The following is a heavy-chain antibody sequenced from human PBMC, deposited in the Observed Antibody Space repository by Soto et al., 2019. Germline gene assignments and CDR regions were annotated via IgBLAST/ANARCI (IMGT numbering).Heavy chain of an antibody. D-gene: IGHD6-13*01. CDR3: ARDLAAADY. J-gene: IGHJ4*02. Sequence: GGSLRLSCAASGFTFSSYGMHWVRQAPGKGLEWVAVIWYDGSNKYYADSVKGRFTIARDNSKNTLYLQMNSLRSDDTAVYYCARDLAAADYWGQGTLVTVSS. CDR2: IWYDGSNK. V-gene: IGHV3-33*01. CDR1: GFTFSSYG.